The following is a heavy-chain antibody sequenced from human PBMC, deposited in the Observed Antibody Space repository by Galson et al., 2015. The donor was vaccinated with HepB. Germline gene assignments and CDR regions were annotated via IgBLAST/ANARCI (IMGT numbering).Heavy chain of an antibody. Sequence: SVKVSCKASGGTFSSYAISWVRRAPGQGLEWMGGIIPIFGTANYAQKFQGRVTITADESTSTAYMELSSLRSEDTAVYYCARVEAARPRNYYYYYMDVWGKGTTVTVSS. V-gene: IGHV1-69*13. J-gene: IGHJ6*03. D-gene: IGHD6-6*01. CDR1: GGTFSSYA. CDR2: IIPIFGTA. CDR3: ARVEAARPRNYYYYYMDV.